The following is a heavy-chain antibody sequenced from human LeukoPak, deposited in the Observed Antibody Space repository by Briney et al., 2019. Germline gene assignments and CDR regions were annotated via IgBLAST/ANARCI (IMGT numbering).Heavy chain of an antibody. CDR2: ISWNSGSI. D-gene: IGHD6-13*01. V-gene: IGHV3-9*01. Sequence: GRSLRLSCAASGFTFDDYAMHWVRQAPGKGLEWVSGISWNSGSIDYADSVKGRFTTSRDNAKKSLYLQMNSLRAEDTALYYCARDSAAAGRHFDCWGQGTLVTASS. CDR3: ARDSAAAGRHFDC. J-gene: IGHJ4*02. CDR1: GFTFDDYA.